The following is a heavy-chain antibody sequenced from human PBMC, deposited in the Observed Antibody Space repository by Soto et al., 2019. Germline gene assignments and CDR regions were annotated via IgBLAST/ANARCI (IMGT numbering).Heavy chain of an antibody. CDR1: GGSISSGDYY. V-gene: IGHV4-30-4*01. CDR3: YKMGAWGCSSTSCYTRYYYGMDV. CDR2: IYYSGST. D-gene: IGHD2-2*02. Sequence: SETLSLTCTVSGGSISSGDYYWSWIRQPPGKGLEWIGYIYYSGSTYYNPSLKSRVTISVDTSKSQFSLKLSSVTAADTAVYYCYKMGAWGCSSTSCYTRYYYGMDVWGQGTTVTVSS. J-gene: IGHJ6*02.